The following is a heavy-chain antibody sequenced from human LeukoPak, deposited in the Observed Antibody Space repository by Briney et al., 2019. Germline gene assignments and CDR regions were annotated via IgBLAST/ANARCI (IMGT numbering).Heavy chain of an antibody. V-gene: IGHV3-74*01. CDR1: GFTFSSYW. D-gene: IGHD1-7*01. Sequence: PGGPLRLSCVASGFTFSSYWMHWVRQPPGKGLVWVSCLNSDGSSRRYADSVRGRFTISRDNAKNTLYLQMNSLRAEDTAVYYCATGNYHAFDIWGQGTMVTVSS. CDR3: ATGNYHAFDI. CDR2: LNSDGSSR. J-gene: IGHJ3*02.